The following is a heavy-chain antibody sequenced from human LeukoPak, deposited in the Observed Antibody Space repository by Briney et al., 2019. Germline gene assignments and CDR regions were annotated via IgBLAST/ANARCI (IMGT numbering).Heavy chain of an antibody. CDR2: IIPIFGTA. V-gene: IGHV1-69*13. CDR1: GGTFSSYA. CDR3: ARRPSNQIFVWFDP. Sequence: ASVKVSCKASGGTFSSYAISWVRQAPGQGLEWMGGIIPIFGTANYAQKFQGRVTITADESTSTAYMELSSLRSEDTAVYYCARRPSNQIFVWFDPWGQGTLVTVSS. D-gene: IGHD2/OR15-2a*01. J-gene: IGHJ5*02.